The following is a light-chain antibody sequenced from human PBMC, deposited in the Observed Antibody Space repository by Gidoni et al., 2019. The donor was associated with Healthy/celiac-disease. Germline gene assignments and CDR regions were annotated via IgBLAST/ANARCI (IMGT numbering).Light chain of an antibody. CDR3: MQALQTLLT. CDR2: LGS. J-gene: IGKJ5*01. V-gene: IGKV2-28*01. CDR1: QSLLHSNGYNY. Sequence: IVMTQSPLSLPVTPGEPASISCRSSQSLLHSNGYNYLDWYLQKPGQSPQLLIYLGSNRASGVPDRFSGSGSGTEFTLKISRVEAEDVGVYYCMQALQTLLTFGQGTRLEIK.